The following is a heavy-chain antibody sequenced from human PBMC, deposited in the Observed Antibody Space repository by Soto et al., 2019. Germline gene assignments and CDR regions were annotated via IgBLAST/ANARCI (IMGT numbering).Heavy chain of an antibody. CDR1: GFTFSSYA. CDR2: ISGSGGST. Sequence: GGSLILSCAASGFTFSSYAMSWVRRAPGKGLEWVSAISGSGGSTYYADSVKGRFTISRDNSKNTLYLQMNSLRAEDTAVNDCAKDRAAASRYYFDYWGQATMVTFSS. V-gene: IGHV3-23*01. CDR3: AKDRAAASRYYFDY. D-gene: IGHD6-13*01. J-gene: IGHJ4*02.